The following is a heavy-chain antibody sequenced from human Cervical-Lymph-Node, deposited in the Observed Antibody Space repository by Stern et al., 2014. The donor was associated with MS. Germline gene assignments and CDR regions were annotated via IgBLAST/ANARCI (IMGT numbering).Heavy chain of an antibody. CDR1: GYTFTSYA. V-gene: IGHV1-3*01. CDR2: IDPANAKT. D-gene: IGHD3-10*01. Sequence: VQLVQSGTDVKKTGASVKVSCKTSGYTFTSYAVHWVRQAPGQRPEWMGWIDPANAKTKYSPKFQGRLIITRDTGTTTAYMELSSLRSEDTALYYCATAGRESFDYWGQGTLVTVSS. CDR3: ATAGRESFDY. J-gene: IGHJ4*02.